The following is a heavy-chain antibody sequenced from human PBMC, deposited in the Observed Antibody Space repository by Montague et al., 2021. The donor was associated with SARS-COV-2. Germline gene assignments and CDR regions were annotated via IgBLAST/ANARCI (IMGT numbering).Heavy chain of an antibody. V-gene: IGHV4-61*02. CDR1: GGSIITGSNFY. CDR2: IHSSGGT. D-gene: IGHD3-22*01. CDR3: ARDDYDSTGLNWFDP. J-gene: IGHJ5*02. Sequence: TLSLTCAVSGGSIITGSNFYWGWIQQSAGKGLEWIGRIHSSGGTNYHPSLKSRLTMSVDSSANQFSLKLTSVTAADTAVYYCARDDYDSTGLNWFDPWGQGLLVTVSS.